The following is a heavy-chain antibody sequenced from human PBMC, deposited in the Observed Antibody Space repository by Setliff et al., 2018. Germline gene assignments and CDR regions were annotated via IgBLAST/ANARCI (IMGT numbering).Heavy chain of an antibody. CDR1: GAAGSSHY. CDR2: ISYSGIT. CDR3: VREGYSEYFQD. V-gene: IGHV4-59*02. Sequence: ETLSLTCKVAGAAGSSHYWDWIRQPPGKGLEWIGFISYSGITTYSVSLKSRVSISVDTSKNQLSLTLSSVTAADTAVYYCVREGYSEYFQDWGRGTLVTVAS. D-gene: IGHD1-1*01. J-gene: IGHJ1*01.